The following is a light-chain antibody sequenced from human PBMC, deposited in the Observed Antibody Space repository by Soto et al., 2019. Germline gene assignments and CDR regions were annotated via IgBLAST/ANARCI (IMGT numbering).Light chain of an antibody. V-gene: IGKV1-5*03. CDR3: QPENGYPEA. Sequence: DIQVPRAHQTLGAAVGDRIAITCGASQSISSYLNWYQQKPGKAPKLLIYKASTLKSGVPSRFSGSGAATELPLPFCNLQPEDHATQYIQPENGYPEAFGQGTKVDIK. CDR2: KAS. CDR1: QSISSY. J-gene: IGKJ1*01.